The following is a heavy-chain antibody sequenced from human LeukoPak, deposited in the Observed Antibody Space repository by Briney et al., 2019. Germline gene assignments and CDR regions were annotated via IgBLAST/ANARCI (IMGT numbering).Heavy chain of an antibody. CDR2: FSCSGCT. CDR3: ARIGKTSVLRYFDWLPFDY. J-gene: IGHJ4*02. V-gene: IGHV4-39*07. D-gene: IGHD3-9*01. Sequence: SETLSLTCSVSGVSISSCTYSWGWIRQPPGKGLEWIGSFSCSGCTYYNPSLKSRVTISVDTSTSQFSLYMDSVTAADTAVYYCARIGKTSVLRYFDWLPFDYWGQGTLVTVSS. CDR1: GVSISSCTYS.